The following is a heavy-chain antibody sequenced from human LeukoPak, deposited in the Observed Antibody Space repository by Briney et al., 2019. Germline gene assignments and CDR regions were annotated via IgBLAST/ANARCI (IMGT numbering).Heavy chain of an antibody. CDR3: ARDGYYDFWSGHNNWFDP. Sequence: GGSLRLSCAASGFTFSSYAMHWVRQAPGKGLVWVSRINSDGSSTSYADSVKGRFTISRDNAKNTLYLRMNSLRAEDTAVYYCARDGYYDFWSGHNNWFDPWGQGTLVTVSS. CDR1: GFTFSSYA. V-gene: IGHV3-74*01. D-gene: IGHD3-3*01. CDR2: INSDGSST. J-gene: IGHJ5*02.